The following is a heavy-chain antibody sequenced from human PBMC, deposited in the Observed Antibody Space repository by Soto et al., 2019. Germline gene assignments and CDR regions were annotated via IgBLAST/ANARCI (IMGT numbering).Heavy chain of an antibody. D-gene: IGHD6-13*01. V-gene: IGHV5-51*01. CDR3: AVPRYSVSSLDPMDV. Sequence: PGESLKISCQASGYNFASYWIGWVRQMPGQGLEWMGVISPGDSYTRYSPSFLGQVTISVDKSITTVYLQWGSLKASDSSAYFCAVPRYSVSSLDPMDVWGQWTTGTVS. CDR1: GYNFASYW. J-gene: IGHJ6*02. CDR2: ISPGDSYT.